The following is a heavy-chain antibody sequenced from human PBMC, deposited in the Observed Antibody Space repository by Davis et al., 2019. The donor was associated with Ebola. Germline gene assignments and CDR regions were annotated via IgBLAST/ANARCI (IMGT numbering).Heavy chain of an antibody. D-gene: IGHD2-15*01. CDR2: IKQDGSEK. CDR3: ARDRTLGYCSGGSCYGGGWFDP. V-gene: IGHV3-7*01. CDR1: GFSFSSYW. J-gene: IGHJ5*02. Sequence: PGGSLRLSCAASGFSFSSYWMSWVRQAPGKGLEWVASIKQDGSEKYYVDSVKGRFTISRDNAKNSLYLQMNSLRAEDTAVYYCARDRTLGYCSGGSCYGGGWFDPWGQGTLVTVSS.